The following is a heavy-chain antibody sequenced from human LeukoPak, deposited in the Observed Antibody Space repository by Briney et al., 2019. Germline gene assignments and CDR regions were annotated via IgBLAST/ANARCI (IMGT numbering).Heavy chain of an antibody. D-gene: IGHD6-13*01. V-gene: IGHV3-64*02. CDR1: GFTFSTYA. J-gene: IGHJ5*02. CDR3: ARDTEKKAAGGRGWFDP. Sequence: PGGSLRLSCAASGFTFSTYAMHWVRQAPGKGLEYVSAISTNGDSTYYADSVKGRFTISRDNSKNTLFLQMNSLRAEDTAVYYCARDTEKKAAGGRGWFDPWGQGTLVTVSS. CDR2: ISTNGDST.